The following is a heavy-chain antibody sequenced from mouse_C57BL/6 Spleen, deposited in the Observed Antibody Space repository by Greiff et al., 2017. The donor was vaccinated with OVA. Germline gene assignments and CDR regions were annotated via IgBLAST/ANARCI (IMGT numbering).Heavy chain of an antibody. V-gene: IGHV1-53*01. D-gene: IGHD2-12*01. J-gene: IGHJ1*03. CDR1: GYTFTSYW. CDR3: ARNDYYTPYWYFDV. Sequence: QVHVKQSGTELVKPGASVKLSCKASGYTFTSYWMHWVKQRPGQGLEWIGNINPSNGGTNYNEKFKSKATLTVDKSSSTAYMQLSSLTSEDSAVYYCARNDYYTPYWYFDVWGTGTTVTVSS. CDR2: INPSNGGT.